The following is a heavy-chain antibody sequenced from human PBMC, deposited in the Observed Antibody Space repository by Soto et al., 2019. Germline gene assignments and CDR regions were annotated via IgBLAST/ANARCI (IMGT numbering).Heavy chain of an antibody. Sequence: QVQLVESGGGLVKPGGSLRLSCAASGFTFSDYYMSWIRQAPGKGLEWVSYISSRSSYTNYADSVKGRFTISRDNGKNSLYLQMKSLRAEEPAVDYWARTGGDDGYNEYFFDYWGQGTLVTVSS. CDR3: ARTGGDDGYNEYFFDY. CDR1: GFTFSDYY. J-gene: IGHJ4*02. D-gene: IGHD5-12*01. CDR2: ISSRSSYT. V-gene: IGHV3-11*06.